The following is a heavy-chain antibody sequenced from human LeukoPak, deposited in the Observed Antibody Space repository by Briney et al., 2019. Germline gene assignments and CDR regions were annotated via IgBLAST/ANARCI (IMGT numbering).Heavy chain of an antibody. Sequence: GGSLRLSCATSGLTFRTTWMHWVRQAPGKGLMWVSRMNGEGTTIDYADSVKGRFTVSRDYAKNTLFLQMNNLRTEDTALYFCATARNFRFEYWGQGPLVIVSA. CDR2: MNGEGTTI. V-gene: IGHV3-74*01. D-gene: IGHD1-7*01. CDR3: ATARNFRFEY. CDR1: GLTFRTTW. J-gene: IGHJ4*02.